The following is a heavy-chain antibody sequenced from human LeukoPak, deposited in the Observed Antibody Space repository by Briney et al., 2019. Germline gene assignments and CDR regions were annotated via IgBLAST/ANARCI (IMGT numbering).Heavy chain of an antibody. CDR1: GYTFTSYA. CDR3: AAYTAMVKESFDY. V-gene: IGHV1-69*13. Sequence: ASVKVSCKASGYTFTSYAMHWVRQAPGQGLEWMGGIIPIFGTANYAQKFQGRVTITADESTSTAYMELSSLRSEDTAVYYCAAYTAMVKESFDYWGQGTLVTVSS. CDR2: IIPIFGTA. D-gene: IGHD5-18*01. J-gene: IGHJ4*02.